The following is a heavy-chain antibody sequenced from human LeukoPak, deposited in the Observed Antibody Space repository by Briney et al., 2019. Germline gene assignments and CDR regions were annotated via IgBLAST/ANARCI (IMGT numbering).Heavy chain of an antibody. J-gene: IGHJ4*02. V-gene: IGHV3-21*01. CDR1: RFAFRSYV. D-gene: IGHD6-13*01. Sequence: PGGSLRLSCAASRFAFRSYVVNWVRQAPGKGLEWVSSISASGSDVKYADSVTGRFTVSRDNAKSSLYLEMHSLRAKDTAVYYCARRTAAGPFDYWGQGTLVTVSS. CDR3: ARRTAAGPFDY. CDR2: ISASGSDV.